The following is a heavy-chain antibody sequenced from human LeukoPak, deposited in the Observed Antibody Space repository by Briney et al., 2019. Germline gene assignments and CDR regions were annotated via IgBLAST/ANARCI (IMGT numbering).Heavy chain of an antibody. CDR2: ISGSGGST. D-gene: IGHD1-1*01. J-gene: IGHJ5*02. CDR1: GFTFNTYT. CDR3: AKDPRTKSTPFSP. Sequence: GGSLRLSCAASGFTFNTYTMNWVRQAPGKGLEWVSAISGSGGSTYYADSVKGRFTISRDNSKNTLYLQMNSLRAEDTAVYYCAKDPRTKSTPFSPWGQGNLVTVSS. V-gene: IGHV3-23*01.